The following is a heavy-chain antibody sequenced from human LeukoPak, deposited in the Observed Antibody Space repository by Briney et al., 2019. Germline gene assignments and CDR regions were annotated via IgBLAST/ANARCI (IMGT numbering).Heavy chain of an antibody. Sequence: SETLSLTCTVSGGSISSYYWSWIRQPAGKGLEWIGRIYTSGSTNYNPSLMSRVTISVDKSKNQFSLKLSSVTAADTAVYYCARDSYGSGSYYPQGYYYYMDVWGKGTTVTVSS. J-gene: IGHJ6*03. V-gene: IGHV4-4*07. CDR3: ARDSYGSGSYYPQGYYYYMDV. D-gene: IGHD3-10*01. CDR2: IYTSGST. CDR1: GGSISSYY.